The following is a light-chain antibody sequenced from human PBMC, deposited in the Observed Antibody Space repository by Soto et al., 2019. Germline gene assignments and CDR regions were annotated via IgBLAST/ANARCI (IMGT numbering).Light chain of an antibody. CDR2: EVS. CDR1: SSDVGGYNY. CDR3: NSYTSSSTFV. J-gene: IGLJ1*01. Sequence: QPVLTQPASVSGSPGQSITISCTGTSSDVGGYNYVSWYQQFPGKAPKLMMYEVSNRPSGVSNRFSGSRSGNTASLTISGLQSEDEAEYYCNSYTSSSTFVFGTGTKLTVL. V-gene: IGLV2-14*01.